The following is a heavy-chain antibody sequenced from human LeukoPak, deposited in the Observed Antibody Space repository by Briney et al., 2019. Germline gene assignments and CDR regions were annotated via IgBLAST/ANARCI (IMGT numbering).Heavy chain of an antibody. CDR2: IRYDGSNK. Sequence: PGGSLRLSCAASGFTFSSYGMHWVRQAPGKGLEWVAFIRYDGSNKYYADSVKGRFTISRDNSKNSLYLQMNSLRAEDTAVYYCARDSPDSSGYYHYWGQGTLVTVSS. V-gene: IGHV3-30*02. CDR1: GFTFSSYG. CDR3: ARDSPDSSGYYHY. J-gene: IGHJ4*02. D-gene: IGHD3-22*01.